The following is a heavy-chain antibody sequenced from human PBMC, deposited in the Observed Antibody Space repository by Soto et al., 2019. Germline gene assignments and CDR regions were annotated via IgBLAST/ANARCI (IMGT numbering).Heavy chain of an antibody. J-gene: IGHJ1*01. CDR3: ARDFLNDSSGYYYAEYFQH. Sequence: GGSLRLSCAASGFTFSSYSMNWVRQAPGKGLEWVSYISSSSSTIYYADSVKGRFTISRDNAKNSLYLQMNSLRDEDTAVYYCARDFLNDSSGYYYAEYFQHWGQGTLVTVSS. CDR1: GFTFSSYS. V-gene: IGHV3-48*02. D-gene: IGHD3-22*01. CDR2: ISSSSSTI.